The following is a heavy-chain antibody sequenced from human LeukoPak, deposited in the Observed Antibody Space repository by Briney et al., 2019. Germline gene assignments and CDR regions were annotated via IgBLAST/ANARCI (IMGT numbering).Heavy chain of an antibody. V-gene: IGHV1-2*02. CDR1: GYTFTDYY. CDR3: ARVFCDGGSCHFDY. CDR2: INPNSGGT. J-gene: IGHJ4*02. Sequence: ASVKVSCKASGYTFTDYYIHWVRQAPGQGLEWMGWINPNSGGTDYSQKFQGRVTMTTDTSISTAYMELSRLRSDDTALYYCARVFCDGGSCHFDYWGQGTLITVSS. D-gene: IGHD2-15*01.